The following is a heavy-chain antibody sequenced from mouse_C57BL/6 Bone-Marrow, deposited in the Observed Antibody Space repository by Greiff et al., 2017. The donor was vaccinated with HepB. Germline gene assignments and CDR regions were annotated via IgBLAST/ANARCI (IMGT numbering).Heavy chain of an antibody. D-gene: IGHD1-2*01. Sequence: VQLKQSGGGLVQPGGSLKLSCAASGFTFSDYGMAWVRQAPRKGPEWVAFISNLAYSIYYADTVTGRFTISRENAKNTLYLEMSSLRSEDTAMYYCARQRRGGAMDYWGQGTSVTVSS. CDR3: ARQRRGGAMDY. CDR1: GFTFSDYG. CDR2: ISNLAYSI. V-gene: IGHV5-15*01. J-gene: IGHJ4*01.